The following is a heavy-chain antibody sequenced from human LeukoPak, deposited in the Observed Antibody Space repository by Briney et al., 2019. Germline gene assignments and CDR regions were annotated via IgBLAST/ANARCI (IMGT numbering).Heavy chain of an antibody. V-gene: IGHV1-18*01. CDR1: GYTFTSYG. J-gene: IGHJ4*02. CDR3: ARVPQADGYNWALSY. D-gene: IGHD5-24*01. CDR2: ISAYNGNT. Sequence: GASVKVSCKASGYTFTSYGISWVRQAPGQGLEWMGWISAYNGNTNYAQKLQGRVTMTTDTSTSTAYMELRSLRSDDTAVYYCARVPQADGYNWALSYWGQGTLVTVSS.